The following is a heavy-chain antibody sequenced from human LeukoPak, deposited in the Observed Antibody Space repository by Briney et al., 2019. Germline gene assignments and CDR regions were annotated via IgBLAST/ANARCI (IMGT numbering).Heavy chain of an antibody. J-gene: IGHJ4*02. V-gene: IGHV3-48*01. CDR1: GFTFISYS. CDR3: AKATRPIMITFGGVHIDY. D-gene: IGHD3-16*01. Sequence: GGPLRLSCEASGFTFISYSINWARQPPGKGLEWVSYISSSRSTIYYADSVKGRFTISRDNAKNTLYLQMNSLRAEDTAVYYCAKATRPIMITFGGVHIDYWGQGTLVTVSS. CDR2: ISSSRSTI.